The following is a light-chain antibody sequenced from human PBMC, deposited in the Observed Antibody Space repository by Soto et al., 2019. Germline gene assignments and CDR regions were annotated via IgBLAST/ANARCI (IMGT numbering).Light chain of an antibody. CDR1: SSNIGRNT. CDR2: DNN. V-gene: IGLV1-44*01. CDR3: AGWDDSLNGDV. Sequence: QSVLTQPPSASGTPGQRVTISCSGSSSNIGRNTVNWYQQLPGTAPKLLIYDNNQRPSGVPDRFSGSKSGTSASLAISGLQSEDEADYYCAGWDDSLNGDVFATGTKGTVL. J-gene: IGLJ1*01.